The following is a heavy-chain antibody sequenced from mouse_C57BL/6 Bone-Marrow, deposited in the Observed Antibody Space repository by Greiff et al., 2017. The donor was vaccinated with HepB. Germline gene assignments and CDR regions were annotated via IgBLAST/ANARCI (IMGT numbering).Heavy chain of an antibody. J-gene: IGHJ4*01. Sequence: QVQLQQSGAELVRPGASVTLSCKASGHTFTDYEMHWVKQTPVHGLEWIGAIDPETGGTAYNQKFKGKAILTADKSSSTAYMELRSLTSEDSAVYYCTRGGLRRSDYWGQGTSVTVSS. CDR2: IDPETGGT. V-gene: IGHV1-15*01. CDR3: TRGGLRRSDY. D-gene: IGHD2-4*01. CDR1: GHTFTDYE.